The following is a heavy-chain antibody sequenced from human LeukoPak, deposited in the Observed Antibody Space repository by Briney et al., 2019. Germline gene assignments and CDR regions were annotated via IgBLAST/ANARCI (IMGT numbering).Heavy chain of an antibody. CDR1: GGTFSSYA. CDR2: IIPIFGTA. CDR3: ARGGYYDSSGSLDY. J-gene: IGHJ4*02. D-gene: IGHD3-22*01. Sequence: GASVKVSCKASGGTFSSYAISWVRQAPGQGLEWIGRIIPIFGTANYAQKFQGRVTITTDESTSTAYMELSSLRSEDTAVYYCARGGYYDSSGSLDYWGQGTLVTVSS. V-gene: IGHV1-69*05.